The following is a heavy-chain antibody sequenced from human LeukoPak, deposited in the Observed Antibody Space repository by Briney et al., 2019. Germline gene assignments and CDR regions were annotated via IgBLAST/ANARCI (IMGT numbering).Heavy chain of an antibody. J-gene: IGHJ4*02. CDR3: ARDRYYYGSGSYSGGIDY. CDR2: IYYSGST. Sequence: PSETLYLTCTVSGGSISSYYWSWIRQPPGKGLEWIGYIYYSGSTNYNPSLKSRVTISVDTSKNQFSLKLSSVTAADTAVYYCARDRYYYGSGSYSGGIDYWGQGTLSPSPQ. D-gene: IGHD3-10*01. CDR1: GGSISSYY. V-gene: IGHV4-59*01.